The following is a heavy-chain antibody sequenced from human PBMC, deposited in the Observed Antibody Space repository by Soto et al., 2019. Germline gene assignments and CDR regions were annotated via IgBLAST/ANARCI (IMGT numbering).Heavy chain of an antibody. CDR1: GGSISSGGYY. Sequence: SETLSLTCTVSGGSISSGGYYWSWIRQHPGKGLEWIGYIYYSGSTYYNPSLKSRVTISVDTSKNQFSLKLSSVTAADTAVYYCARTYYYDSSGYYPIVTYFDYWGQGTMVTV. V-gene: IGHV4-31*03. CDR2: IYYSGST. J-gene: IGHJ4*02. CDR3: ARTYYYDSSGYYPIVTYFDY. D-gene: IGHD3-22*01.